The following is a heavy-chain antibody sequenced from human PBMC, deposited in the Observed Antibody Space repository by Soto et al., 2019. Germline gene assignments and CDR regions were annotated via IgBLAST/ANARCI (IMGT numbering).Heavy chain of an antibody. Sequence: QGQLQESGPGLVKPSETLSLTCTVSGDSISTYNWGWIRQPPGKGLEWIGCIYYSGVTNYNPSLKSLVTISVEKPKNQLSLMLNSVTAADTAVYYCAGDAADIASWLDPWSQGTLVTVSS. J-gene: IGHJ5*02. CDR2: IYYSGVT. V-gene: IGHV4-59*01. CDR1: GDSISTYN. D-gene: IGHD5-12*01. CDR3: AGDAADIASWLDP.